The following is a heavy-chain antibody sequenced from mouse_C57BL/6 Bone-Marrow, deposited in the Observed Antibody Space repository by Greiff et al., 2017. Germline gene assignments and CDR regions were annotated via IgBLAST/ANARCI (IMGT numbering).Heavy chain of an antibody. CDR2: IHPSDSDT. Sequence: QVQLQQPGSELVKPGASVKVSCKASGYTFTRYRMHWLKLRPGQGLEWIGRIHPSDSDTNYNQKFKGKATLTVDKSSSTAYMQLSSLTSEDSAVYYCTIDYDSCFDAMDYWGQGTSVTVSS. D-gene: IGHD2-3*01. CDR3: TIDYDSCFDAMDY. V-gene: IGHV1-74*01. J-gene: IGHJ4*01. CDR1: GYTFTRYR.